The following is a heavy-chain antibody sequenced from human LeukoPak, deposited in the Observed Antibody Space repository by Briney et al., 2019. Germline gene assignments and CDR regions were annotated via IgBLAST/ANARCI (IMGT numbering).Heavy chain of an antibody. D-gene: IGHD3-22*01. CDR2: IYSGGST. J-gene: IGHJ4*02. CDR1: EFSVGSNY. CDR3: ARGAHYYDGTTYYTPIDY. V-gene: IGHV3-66*01. Sequence: GGSLRLSCAASEFSVGSNYMTWVRQTPGKGLESVSLIYSGGSTYYADSVKGRFTISRDNSKNSLYLQLNSLRAEDTAVYYCARGAHYYDGTTYYTPIDYWGQGTLVTVSS.